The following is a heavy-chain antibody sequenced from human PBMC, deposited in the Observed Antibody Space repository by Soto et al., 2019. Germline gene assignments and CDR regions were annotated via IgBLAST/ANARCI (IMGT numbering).Heavy chain of an antibody. Sequence: GGSLRLSCAASGFTFSSYAMSWVRQAPGKGLEWVAAISGSGGSKNYANSVKGRFKISRDNSKNTSYLKMNSQRAEDTAVYYCANDSSRVGPYSSMKHRPPNCFDPWGQGTLVTVSS. CDR2: ISGSGGSK. J-gene: IGHJ5*02. D-gene: IGHD6-19*01. V-gene: IGHV3-23*01. CDR3: ANDSSRVGPYSSMKHRPPNCFDP. CDR1: GFTFSSYA.